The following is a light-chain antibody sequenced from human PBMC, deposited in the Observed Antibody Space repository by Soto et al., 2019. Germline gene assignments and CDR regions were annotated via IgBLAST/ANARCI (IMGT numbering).Light chain of an antibody. CDR3: SSKRSSDTLYV. CDR1: SSDIGGSKY. V-gene: IGLV2-14*01. CDR2: EVT. J-gene: IGLJ1*01. Sequence: QSVLTQPASLSGSPGQSITISCAGTSSDIGGSKYVSWYQQHPGKAPKLIIYEVTYRPSGVSARFSGSKSGNTASLTVSGLQAEDEADYYCSSKRSSDTLYVFGTGTKVT.